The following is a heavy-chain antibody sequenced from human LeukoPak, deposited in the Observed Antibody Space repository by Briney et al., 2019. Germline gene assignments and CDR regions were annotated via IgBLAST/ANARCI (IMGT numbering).Heavy chain of an antibody. D-gene: IGHD4-23*01. CDR2: IRYDGSNK. Sequence: GGSLRLSCAASGFTFSSYGMHLVRQAPGKGLEWVAFIRYDGSNKYYADSVKGRFTISRDNSKNTLYLQMNSLRAEDTAVYYCAKDLVKAGSEASTPAFDYWGQGTLVTVSS. CDR1: GFTFSSYG. V-gene: IGHV3-30*02. J-gene: IGHJ4*02. CDR3: AKDLVKAGSEASTPAFDY.